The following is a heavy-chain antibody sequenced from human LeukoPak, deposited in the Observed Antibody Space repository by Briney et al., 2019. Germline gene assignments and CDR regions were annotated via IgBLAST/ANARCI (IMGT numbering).Heavy chain of an antibody. CDR2: IRAYNGNT. J-gene: IGHJ4*02. V-gene: IGHV1-18*04. D-gene: IGHD2-21*01. CDR1: GYTFTNYV. Sequence: ASVKLSCKASGYTFTNYVINWVRQAPGQGLEWVGWIRAYNGNTNYTQKFQGRLTITMDTSTSTAYMELRSLRSDDTAVYFCAREHIFERSRVDYWGQGTLVTVSS. CDR3: AREHIFERSRVDY.